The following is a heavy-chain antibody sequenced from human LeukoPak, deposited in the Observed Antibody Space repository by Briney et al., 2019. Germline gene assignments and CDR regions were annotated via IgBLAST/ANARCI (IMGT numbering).Heavy chain of an antibody. CDR3: ARDMAPGNFDWFTADY. Sequence: PGGSLRLSCAASGFTSSRYWMTWVRQAPGKGLEWVANIKQDGSEKNYVDSVKGRFTISRDNAKNSLYLQMNSLRAEDTAVYYCARDMAPGNFDWFTADYWGQGTLVTVSS. D-gene: IGHD3-9*01. CDR1: GFTSSRYW. V-gene: IGHV3-7*01. CDR2: IKQDGSEK. J-gene: IGHJ4*02.